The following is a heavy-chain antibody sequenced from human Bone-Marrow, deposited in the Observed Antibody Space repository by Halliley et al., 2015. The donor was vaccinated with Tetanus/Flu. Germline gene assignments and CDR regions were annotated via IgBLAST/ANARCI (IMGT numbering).Heavy chain of an antibody. V-gene: IGHV3-43D*04. Sequence: SLRLSCAASGFTFAHYAMHWVRQAPGKGLEWVSLINWHGGNTYYADSVRGRFTISRDNTKSSLYLQMNSLRPEDTALYYCAKVVGPLSYPGMDVWGQGTTVTVSS. CDR3: AKVVGPLSYPGMDV. D-gene: IGHD1-26*01. J-gene: IGHJ6*02. CDR2: INWHGGNT. CDR1: GFTFAHYA.